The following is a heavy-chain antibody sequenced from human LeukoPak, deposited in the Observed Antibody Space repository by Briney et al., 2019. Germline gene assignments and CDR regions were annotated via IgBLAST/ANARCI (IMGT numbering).Heavy chain of an antibody. D-gene: IGHD6-13*01. V-gene: IGHV1-46*01. Sequence: ASVKVSCKASGYTFTSYYMHWVRQAPGQGLEWMGVINPSGGSTSYAQKFQGRVTMTMDTSTSTVYMELRSLRSEDTAVYYCATNPEYSSSWYYFDYWGQGTLVTVSS. CDR1: GYTFTSYY. CDR2: INPSGGST. CDR3: ATNPEYSSSWYYFDY. J-gene: IGHJ4*02.